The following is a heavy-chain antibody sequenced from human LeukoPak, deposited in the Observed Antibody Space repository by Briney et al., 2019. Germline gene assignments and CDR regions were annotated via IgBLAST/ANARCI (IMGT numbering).Heavy chain of an antibody. CDR3: ARDLGGLLDY. D-gene: IGHD5-12*01. J-gene: IGHJ4*02. Sequence: SETLSLTCTVSGGSISSYYWSWIRQPPGKGLEWIGYIYYSGSTYYNPSLKSRVTISVDTSKNQFSLELSSVTAADTAVYYCARDLGGLLDYWGQGTLVTVSS. CDR1: GGSISSYY. V-gene: IGHV4-30-4*01. CDR2: IYYSGST.